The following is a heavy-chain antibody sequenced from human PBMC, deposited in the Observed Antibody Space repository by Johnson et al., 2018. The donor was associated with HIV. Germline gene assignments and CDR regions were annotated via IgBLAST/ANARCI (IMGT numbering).Heavy chain of an antibody. CDR3: ARDRGVFWNNDYKGDAFDI. Sequence: QMQLVESGGGLVEPGGSLRLSCAASGFTFSSYAMHWVRQAPGKGLEWVAVISYDGSNKYYADSVKGRFTISRDNSKNTLYLQMNSLRVEDTAVYYCARDRGVFWNNDYKGDAFDIWGQGTMVTVSS. J-gene: IGHJ3*02. V-gene: IGHV3-30*04. CDR1: GFTFSSYA. CDR2: ISYDGSNK. D-gene: IGHD3-3*01.